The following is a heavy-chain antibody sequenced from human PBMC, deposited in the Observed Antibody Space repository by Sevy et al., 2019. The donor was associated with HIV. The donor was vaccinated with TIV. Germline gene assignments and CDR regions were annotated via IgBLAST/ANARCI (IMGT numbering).Heavy chain of an antibody. Sequence: GGSLRLSCAASGFTFSSYGMHWVRQAPGKGLEWVAVIWYDGSNKYYADSVKGRFTISRDNSKNTLYLQMNSLRAEDTAVYYCAKDGLYGGDFEYFQDWGQGTLVTVSS. CDR1: GFTFSSYG. D-gene: IGHD2-21*02. CDR3: AKDGLYGGDFEYFQD. V-gene: IGHV3-33*06. CDR2: IWYDGSNK. J-gene: IGHJ1*01.